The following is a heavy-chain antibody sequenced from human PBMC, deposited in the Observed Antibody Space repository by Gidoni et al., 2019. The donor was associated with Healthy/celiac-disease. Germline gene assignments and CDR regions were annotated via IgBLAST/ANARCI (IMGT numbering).Heavy chain of an antibody. J-gene: IGHJ6*02. Sequence: SYGSTYYADSVKGRFTISRDNSKNTLYLQMNSLRAEDTAVYYCAKGVGRRFGMDVWGQGTTVTVSS. CDR2: SYGST. D-gene: IGHD2-15*01. V-gene: IGHV3-23*01. CDR3: AKGVGRRFGMDV.